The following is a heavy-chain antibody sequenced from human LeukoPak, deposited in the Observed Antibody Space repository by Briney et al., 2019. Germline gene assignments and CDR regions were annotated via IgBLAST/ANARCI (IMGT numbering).Heavy chain of an antibody. J-gene: IGHJ6*02. Sequence: TXSLXXXXYXGSXSGYYWSWIRQPXGKGLEWIGEINHSGSTNYNPSLKSRVTISVDTSKNQFSLKLSSVTAADTAVYYCTRITIFGVVPGMDVWGQGTTVTVSS. CDR2: INHSGST. CDR3: TRITIFGVVPGMDV. V-gene: IGHV4-34*01. D-gene: IGHD3-3*01. CDR1: XGSXSGYY.